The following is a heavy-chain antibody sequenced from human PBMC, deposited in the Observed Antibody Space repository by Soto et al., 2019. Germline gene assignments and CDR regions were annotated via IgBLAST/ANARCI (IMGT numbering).Heavy chain of an antibody. CDR2: IYYSGST. V-gene: IGHV4-31*03. J-gene: IGHJ6*03. D-gene: IGHD3-10*01. Sequence: SETLSLTCTVSGGSISGGDYYWSWIRQHPGKGLEWIGYIYYSGSTYYNPSLKSRVTISVDTSKNQFSLKLSSVTAADTAVYYCARETLLWFGELAPNYYYYMDVWGKGTTVTV. CDR3: ARETLLWFGELAPNYYYYMDV. CDR1: GGSISGGDYY.